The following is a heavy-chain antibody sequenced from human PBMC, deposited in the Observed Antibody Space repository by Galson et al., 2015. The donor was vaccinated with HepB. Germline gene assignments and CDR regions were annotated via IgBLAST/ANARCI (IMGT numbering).Heavy chain of an antibody. J-gene: IGHJ5*02. CDR2: ISGRGDTT. V-gene: IGHV3-23*01. D-gene: IGHD3-22*01. CDR1: GFSFSSYA. Sequence: SLRLSCAASGFSFSSYAMTWVRQAPGRGLEWVSTISGRGDTTYYADSVRGRFVVSRDNSNNILFLQLNTLRAEDAALYYCAKAKLVVGDFAGCFSSWGQGTLITVSS. CDR3: AKAKLVVGDFAGCFSS.